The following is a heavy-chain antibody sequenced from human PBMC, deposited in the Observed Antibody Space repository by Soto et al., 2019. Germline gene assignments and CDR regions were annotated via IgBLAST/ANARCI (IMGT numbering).Heavy chain of an antibody. CDR1: GGSISNYY. V-gene: IGHV4-59*01. CDR3: GRIYCSTSNCNYYYYRDV. D-gene: IGHD2-2*01. CDR2: IYYSGST. J-gene: IGHJ6*03. Sequence: SETLTLTCTVSGGSISNYYWSWIRQPPGKGLEWIGYIYYSGSTNYNPSLKSRVTISLDTSKNQFSLKLSSVTAADTAVYYCGRIYCSTSNCNYYYYRDVGGKGTTVTVSS.